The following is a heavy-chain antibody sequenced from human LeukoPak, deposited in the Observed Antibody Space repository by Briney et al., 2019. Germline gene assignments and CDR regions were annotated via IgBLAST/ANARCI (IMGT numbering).Heavy chain of an antibody. D-gene: IGHD5-18*01. CDR3: ARQIQLWLPDP. J-gene: IGHJ5*02. CDR1: GGSISSSSAH. Sequence: SETLSFTCTGSGGSISSSSAHWGWIRQPPGKGLEWIGEINHSGSTNYNPSLKSRVTISVDTSKNQFSLKLSSVTAADTAVYYCARQIQLWLPDPWGQGTLVTVSS. CDR2: INHSGST. V-gene: IGHV4-39*01.